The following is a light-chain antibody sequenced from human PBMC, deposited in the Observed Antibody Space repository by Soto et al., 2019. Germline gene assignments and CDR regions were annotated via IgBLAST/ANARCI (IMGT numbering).Light chain of an antibody. CDR3: QSYDSSLSGLWV. V-gene: IGLV1-40*01. Sequence: QSVLTQPPSVSGAPGQRVTISCTGSSSHIGAGYDVHWYQQHPGTAPKLLIYGNSNRPSGVPDRFSGSKSGTSASLAITGLQAEDEADYYCQSYDSSLSGLWVFGGGTKLTVL. J-gene: IGLJ3*02. CDR2: GNS. CDR1: SSHIGAGYD.